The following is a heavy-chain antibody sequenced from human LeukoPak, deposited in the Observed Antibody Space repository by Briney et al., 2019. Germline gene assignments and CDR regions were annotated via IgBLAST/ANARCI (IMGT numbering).Heavy chain of an antibody. Sequence: PGGSLRLSCAASGFTFSSYSMNWVRQAPGKGLEWVSSISSSSSYIYYADSVKGRFTISRDNAKNSLYLQMNSLRAEDTAVYYCARDCSYDFWSGYPPYYYYYYMDVWGKGTTVTV. CDR2: ISSSSSYI. J-gene: IGHJ6*03. V-gene: IGHV3-21*01. CDR3: ARDCSYDFWSGYPPYYYYYYMDV. CDR1: GFTFSSYS. D-gene: IGHD3-3*01.